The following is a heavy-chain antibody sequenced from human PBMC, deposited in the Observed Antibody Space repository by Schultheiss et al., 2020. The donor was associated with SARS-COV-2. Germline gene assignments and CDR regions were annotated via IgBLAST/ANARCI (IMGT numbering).Heavy chain of an antibody. CDR3: ARGGTGYYYDSSGYYY. V-gene: IGHV4-61*02. Sequence: SETLSLTCAVSGGSISSGGYYWSWIRQPAGKGLEWIGRIYTSGSTNYNPSLKSRVTMSVDTSKNQFSLNLTSVTAADTAVYYCARGGTGYYYDSSGYYYWGQGTLVTVSS. CDR2: IYTSGST. CDR1: GGSISSGGYY. D-gene: IGHD3-22*01. J-gene: IGHJ4*02.